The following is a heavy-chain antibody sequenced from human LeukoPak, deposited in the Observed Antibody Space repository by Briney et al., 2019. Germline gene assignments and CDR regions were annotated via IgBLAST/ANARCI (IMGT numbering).Heavy chain of an antibody. J-gene: IGHJ1*01. CDR1: GFTYRRYA. Sequence: SGGSLRLPCAASGFTYRRYAVIGLRQAPGKGLEWVSGITTGGRPYYADSVKGRFTISRDNSKNTVYLQMNGLRAEDTAVYYCVKNVALAVDSFQHWGQGTLVTVSS. CDR3: VKNVALAVDSFQH. CDR2: ITTGGRP. D-gene: IGHD2-15*01. V-gene: IGHV3-23*01.